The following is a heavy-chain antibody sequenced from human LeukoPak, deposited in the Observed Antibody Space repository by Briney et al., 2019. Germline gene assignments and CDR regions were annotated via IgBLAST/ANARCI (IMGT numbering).Heavy chain of an antibody. CDR3: TTRDYYDSK. J-gene: IGHJ4*02. CDR1: GFTFRNAW. D-gene: IGHD3-22*01. Sequence: PGGSLRLSCAASGFTFRNAWMSWVRQAPGKGLEWVGRIRSNAEGGTTDYAAPVKGRFTISRDDSKNTLYLQMNSLKTEDTAVCYCTTRDYYDSKWGQGTLVTVSS. V-gene: IGHV3-15*01. CDR2: IRSNAEGGTT.